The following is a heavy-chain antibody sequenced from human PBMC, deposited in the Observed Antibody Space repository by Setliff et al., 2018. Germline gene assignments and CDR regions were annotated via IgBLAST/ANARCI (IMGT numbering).Heavy chain of an antibody. CDR3: ARHNLHGTATTFAFDI. CDR1: GGSISTYY. CDR2: VYYSGIA. V-gene: IGHV4-59*08. D-gene: IGHD2-21*02. Sequence: SETLSLTCTVSGGSISTYYWSWIRQPPGKGLEWIGYVYYSGIANYSPSLKSRLTISVDTSKNQFSLKLSSVTAADTAVYYCARHNLHGTATTFAFDIWGQGTMVTVSS. J-gene: IGHJ3*02.